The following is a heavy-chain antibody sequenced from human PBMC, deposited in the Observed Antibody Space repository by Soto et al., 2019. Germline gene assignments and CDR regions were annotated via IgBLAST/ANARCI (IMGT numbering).Heavy chain of an antibody. V-gene: IGHV1-18*04. J-gene: IGHJ5*02. CDR2: ISPSNGNT. CDR1: GYSFPTDL. Sequence: ASVKVSCKAAGYSFPTDLITWVRQAPGQGLEWMGCISPSNGNTNYAQNFQGRVTLTVHISTTTAYMELRSLRSDDTAVYFCARDIGISRFWGFDPRGQGTLVTVSS. D-gene: IGHD1-20*01. CDR3: ARDIGISRFWGFDP.